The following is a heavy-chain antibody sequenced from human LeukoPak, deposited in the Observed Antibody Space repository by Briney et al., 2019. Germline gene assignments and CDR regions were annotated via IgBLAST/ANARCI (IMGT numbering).Heavy chain of an antibody. CDR1: GFTFSSYW. V-gene: IGHV3-7*01. D-gene: IGHD6-13*01. Sequence: PGGSLRLSCAASGFTFSSYWMTWVRQAPGKGLEWVANIKQDGNERYYVDSVKGRFTISRDNAQDSLFLQMSSLRAEDTAVYYCATWAGTATGFSGPFDYWSQGTPVTVSS. CDR3: ATWAGTATGFSGPFDY. J-gene: IGHJ4*02. CDR2: IKQDGNER.